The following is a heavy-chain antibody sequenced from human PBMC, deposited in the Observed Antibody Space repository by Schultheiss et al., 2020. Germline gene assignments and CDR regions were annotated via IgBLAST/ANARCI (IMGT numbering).Heavy chain of an antibody. V-gene: IGHV3-23*01. J-gene: IGHJ6*02. D-gene: IGHD2-2*01. CDR1: GFTFSSYA. CDR2: VSWNGSRT. Sequence: GGSLRLPCSASGFTFSSYAMSWVRQAPGKGLEWVSGVSWNGSRTHYADSVKGRFIISRDNSKNTLYLQMNSLRAEDTAVFYCAKSEVGCSSTSCSTYYYYAMDVWGQGTTVTVSS. CDR3: AKSEVGCSSTSCSTYYYYAMDV.